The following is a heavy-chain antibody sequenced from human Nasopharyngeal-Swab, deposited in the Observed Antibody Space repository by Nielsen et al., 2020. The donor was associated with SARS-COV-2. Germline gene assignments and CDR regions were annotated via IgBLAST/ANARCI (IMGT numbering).Heavy chain of an antibody. D-gene: IGHD6-13*01. Sequence: SETLSLTCAVYGGSFSGYYWSWIRQPPGKGLEWIGEINHSGSTNYNPSLKSRVTISVDTSKNQFSLRLSSVTAADTAVYYCARWQQLVGGPVYWFDPWGQGTLVTVSS. J-gene: IGHJ5*02. CDR3: ARWQQLVGGPVYWFDP. V-gene: IGHV4-34*01. CDR2: INHSGST. CDR1: GGSFSGYY.